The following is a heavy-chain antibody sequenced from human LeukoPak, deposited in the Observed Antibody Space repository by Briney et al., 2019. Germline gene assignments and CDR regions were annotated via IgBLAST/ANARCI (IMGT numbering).Heavy chain of an antibody. CDR2: IYTSGST. Sequence: PSDTLSLNCADSGGCISSGSYYWTWIRQPAGKGLEWIGRIYTSGSTNHNPSLKSRVTISLDTSKNQFSLKLISVTAADTAVYFCARERTDTSMDYWGQGTLVTVSS. J-gene: IGHJ4*02. V-gene: IGHV4-61*02. CDR3: ARERTDTSMDY. D-gene: IGHD5-18*01. CDR1: GGCISSGSYY.